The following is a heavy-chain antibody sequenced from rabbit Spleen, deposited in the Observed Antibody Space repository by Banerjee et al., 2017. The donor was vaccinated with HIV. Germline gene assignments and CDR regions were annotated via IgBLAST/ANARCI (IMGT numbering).Heavy chain of an antibody. J-gene: IGHJ6*01. CDR2: IDIGSNGFT. CDR1: GLDFSGDSY. V-gene: IGHV1S40*01. CDR3: ARDTSSSFSTYGMDL. D-gene: IGHD1-1*01. Sequence: QSLEESGGDLVKPGASLTLTCKASGLDFSGDSYDSYMCWVRQAPGKGLEWIACIDIGSNGFTYFASWAKGRFTISKTSSTTVTLQVTSLTAADTATYFCARDTSSSFSTYGMDLWAKGPWSPS.